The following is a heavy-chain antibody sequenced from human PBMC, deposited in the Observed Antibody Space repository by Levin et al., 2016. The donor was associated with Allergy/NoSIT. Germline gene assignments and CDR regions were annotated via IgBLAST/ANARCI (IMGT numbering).Heavy chain of an antibody. CDR3: ASSLWGRYCGGDCYSAWYFDL. D-gene: IGHD2-21*01. Sequence: WIRQPPGKGLEWIGYIYYSGSTYYNPSLKSRVTISVDTSKNQFSLKLSSVTAADTAVYYCASSLWGRYCGGDCYSAWYFDLWGRGTLVTVSS. CDR2: IYYSGST. J-gene: IGHJ2*01. V-gene: IGHV4-31*02.